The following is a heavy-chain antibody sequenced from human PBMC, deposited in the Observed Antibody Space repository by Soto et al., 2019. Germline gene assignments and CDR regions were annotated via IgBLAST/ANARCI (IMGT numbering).Heavy chain of an antibody. CDR1: GGSISSSNW. CDR2: IYHSGST. V-gene: IGHV4-4*02. D-gene: IGHD4-17*01. CDR3: ARSPTVTTEVCWFDP. J-gene: IGHJ5*02. Sequence: SETLSLTCAVSGGSISSSNWWSWVRQPPGKGLEWIGEIYHSGSTNYNPSLKSRVTISVDTSKNQFSLQLNSVTPEDTAVYYCARSPTVTTEVCWFDPWGQGTLVTVSS.